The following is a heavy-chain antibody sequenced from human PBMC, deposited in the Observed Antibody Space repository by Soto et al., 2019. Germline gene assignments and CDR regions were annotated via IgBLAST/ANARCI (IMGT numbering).Heavy chain of an antibody. CDR2: ISSSSSYT. Sequence: GGSLRLSCAASGFTFSDYYMSWIRQAPGKGLEWVSYISSSSSYTNYADSVKGRFTISRDNAKNSLYLQMNSLRAEDTAVYYCARSFAEQWLVLAEDYWGQGTLVTVSS. D-gene: IGHD6-19*01. V-gene: IGHV3-11*06. CDR1: GFTFSDYY. J-gene: IGHJ4*02. CDR3: ARSFAEQWLVLAEDY.